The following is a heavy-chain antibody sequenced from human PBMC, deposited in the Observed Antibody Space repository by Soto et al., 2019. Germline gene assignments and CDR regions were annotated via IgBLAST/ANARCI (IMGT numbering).Heavy chain of an antibody. CDR2: IYSGGST. CDR3: ARVVSNYMYAFDI. V-gene: IGHV3-53*01. Sequence: GGSLRLSCAASGFTVSSNYMSWVRQAPGKGLEWVSVIYSGGSTYYADSVKGRFTISRDNSKNTLYLQMNSLRAEDTAVYYCARVVSNYMYAFDIWGQGTMVTVSS. CDR1: GFTVSSNY. J-gene: IGHJ3*02. D-gene: IGHD4-4*01.